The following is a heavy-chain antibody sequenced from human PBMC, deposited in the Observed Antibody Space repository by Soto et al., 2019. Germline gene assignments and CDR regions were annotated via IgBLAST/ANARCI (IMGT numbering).Heavy chain of an antibody. V-gene: IGHV3-21*06. CDR3: ARDLSSSWYNDRNADWFDP. D-gene: IGHD6-13*01. CDR1: GFTFNKFG. Sequence: VGSLRLSCAASGFTFNKFGMNWVRQAPGKGLEWVSTISSSSSYIFYADSVRGRFTISRDNAKNSVYLQMNSLRAEDTAMYYCARDLSSSWYNDRNADWFDPWGQGTLVTVSS. CDR2: ISSSSSYI. J-gene: IGHJ5*02.